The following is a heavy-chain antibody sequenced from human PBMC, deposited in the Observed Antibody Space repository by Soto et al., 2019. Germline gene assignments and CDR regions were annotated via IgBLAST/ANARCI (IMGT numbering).Heavy chain of an antibody. D-gene: IGHD3-16*01. CDR3: ARGGTAKLFDP. J-gene: IGHJ5*02. CDR2: IYHSGST. CDR1: GGSISSGGYS. Sequence: SLTCAVSGGSISSGGYSWSWIRQPPGKGLEWIGYIYHSGSTYYNPSLKSRVTISVDRSKNQFSLKLSSVTAADTAVYYCARGGTAKLFDPWGQGTRVTVSS. V-gene: IGHV4-30-2*01.